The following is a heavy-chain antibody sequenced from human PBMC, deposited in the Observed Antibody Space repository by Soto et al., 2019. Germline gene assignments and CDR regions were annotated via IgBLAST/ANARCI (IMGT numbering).Heavy chain of an antibody. J-gene: IGHJ4*02. CDR3: AIGTSNSWTCDF. CDR2: IIPLTETP. V-gene: IGHV1-69*01. D-gene: IGHD2-2*01. CDR1: GGTFSNYA. Sequence: QVQVVQSGAEVKKPGSSVKVSCKASGGTFSNYAISWVRQAPGHGLEWVGGIIPLTETPVYAQTVQGRLTIPADEITSAAYMELSSLRSDDTAVYSCAIGTSNSWTCDFCGQGTLVTVSS.